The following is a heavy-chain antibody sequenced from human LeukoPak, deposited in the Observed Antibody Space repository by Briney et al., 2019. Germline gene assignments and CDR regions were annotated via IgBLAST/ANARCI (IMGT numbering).Heavy chain of an antibody. CDR3: TTETYPGYSYAPCFDN. CDR2: IKRKTKGETT. J-gene: IGHJ5*02. CDR1: GFSFSNRW. D-gene: IGHD5-18*01. Sequence: GGALRLSCAASGFSFSNRWMCWVRQAPGQGLEWVGRIKRKTKGETTDYAAPGKGRFTISRDDSKNMLYLQMSSLKTEDTAVYYCTTETYPGYSYAPCFDNWGRGTLVTVSS. V-gene: IGHV3-15*01.